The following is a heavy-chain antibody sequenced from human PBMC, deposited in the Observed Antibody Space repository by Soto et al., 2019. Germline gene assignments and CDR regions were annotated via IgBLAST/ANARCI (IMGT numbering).Heavy chain of an antibody. CDR3: ARGYDSGRHYYYGMDV. Sequence: GESLKISCQGSGYIFSIYWIAWVLQMSWKGLEWMGIIYPGDSDTRYSPSFQGQVTISADRSISTAYLQWSSLKASDTAMYYCARGYDSGRHYYYGMDVWGQGTTVTVSS. V-gene: IGHV5-51*01. J-gene: IGHJ6*02. CDR1: GYIFSIYW. D-gene: IGHD3-10*01. CDR2: IYPGDSDT.